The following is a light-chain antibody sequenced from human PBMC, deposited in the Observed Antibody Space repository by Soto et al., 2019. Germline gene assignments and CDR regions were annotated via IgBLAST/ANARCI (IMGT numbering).Light chain of an antibody. CDR1: SSDVGGYNY. CDR3: SSYTSSSTLYV. V-gene: IGLV2-14*01. J-gene: IGLJ1*01. Sequence: ALTQPASGSGSPGQSITISCTGTSSDVGGYNYVSWYQQHPGKAPKLMIYDVSNRPSGVSNRFSGSKSGNTASLTISGLQAEDEADYYCSSYTSSSTLYVFGTGTKVTVL. CDR2: DVS.